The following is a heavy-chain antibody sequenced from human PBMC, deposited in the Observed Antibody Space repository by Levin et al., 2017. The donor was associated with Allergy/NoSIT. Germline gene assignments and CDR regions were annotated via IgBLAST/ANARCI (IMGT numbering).Heavy chain of an antibody. V-gene: IGHV3-9*01. CDR1: GFTFDDYA. CDR3: AKDMGSSGWYALEDAFDI. J-gene: IGHJ3*02. CDR2: ISWNSGSI. D-gene: IGHD6-19*01. Sequence: GGSLRLSCAASGFTFDDYAMHWVRQAPGKGLEWVSGISWNSGSIGYADSVKGRFTISRDNAKNSLYLQMNSLRAEDTALYYCAKDMGSSGWYALEDAFDIWGQGTMVTVSS.